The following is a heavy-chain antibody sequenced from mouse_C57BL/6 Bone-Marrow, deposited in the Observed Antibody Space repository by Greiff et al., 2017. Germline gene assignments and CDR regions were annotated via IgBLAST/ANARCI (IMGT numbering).Heavy chain of an antibody. D-gene: IGHD1-1*01. V-gene: IGHV5-9*01. J-gene: IGHJ1*03. CDR1: GFTFSSYT. CDR3: SRQVTTVLATKYFDV. Sequence: EVQLQESGGGLVKPGGSLKLSCAASGFTFSSYTMSWVRQTPEKRLQWVAAISGGGGNPYYPDSVKGRFTISRDNDKNILYLQMSSLRSEDTALYYCSRQVTTVLATKYFDVWGTGTTVTVSS. CDR2: ISGGGGNP.